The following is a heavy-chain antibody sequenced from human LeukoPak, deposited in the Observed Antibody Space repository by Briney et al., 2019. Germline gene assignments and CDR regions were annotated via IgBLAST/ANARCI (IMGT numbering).Heavy chain of an antibody. CDR1: GFTFSSYE. Sequence: GGSLRLSCAASGFTFSSYEMNWVRQAPGKGLEWVSHISSSGSTIYYADSVKGRFTISRDNSKNSLYLQMNSMRAEDTAVYYCARTVARIGYWGQGTLVTVSS. CDR2: ISSSGSTI. CDR3: ARTVARIGY. V-gene: IGHV3-48*03. J-gene: IGHJ4*02. D-gene: IGHD4-23*01.